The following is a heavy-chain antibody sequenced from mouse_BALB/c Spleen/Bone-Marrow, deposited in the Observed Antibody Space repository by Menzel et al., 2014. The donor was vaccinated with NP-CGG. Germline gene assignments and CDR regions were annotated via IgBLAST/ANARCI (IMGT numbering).Heavy chain of an antibody. J-gene: IGHJ3*01. CDR1: GYNITDTY. CDR3: ARWKLARASMAY. CDR2: IDPANGNT. D-gene: IGHD4-1*01. V-gene: IGHV14-3*02. Sequence: VQLQQSGAELVKPGASVKLSCTASGYNITDTYMHWVKQRPEQGLEWIGSIDPANGNTKYNPKFKGKATITADTSSNTTYLNLSILTSEAAAVYYCARWKLARASMAYWGQGTLVTVSS.